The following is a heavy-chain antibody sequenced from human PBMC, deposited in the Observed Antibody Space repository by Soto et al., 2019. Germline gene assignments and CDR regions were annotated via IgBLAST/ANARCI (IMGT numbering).Heavy chain of an antibody. V-gene: IGHV4-34*01. CDR2: INDRGST. Sequence: QVQVQQCGAGLLKPSETLSLTCAVSGGSFLGYYGSLIRQSPAKGLEWIGEINDRGSTNYNPSRKRRVTISVDTSKNKFSRSMGSVTAADTAVYYCARAHVGRVDPWGQGTLVNVSS. CDR1: GGSFLGYY. J-gene: IGHJ5*02. D-gene: IGHD1-26*01. CDR3: ARAHVGRVDP.